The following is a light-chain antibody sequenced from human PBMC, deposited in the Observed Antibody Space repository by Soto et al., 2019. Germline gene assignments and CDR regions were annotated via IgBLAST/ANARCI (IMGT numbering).Light chain of an antibody. V-gene: IGLV2-14*01. CDR2: DVS. CDR3: SSYTTSNTRQIV. J-gene: IGLJ1*01. Sequence: QSVLTQPASVSGSRGQSITISCTGTSSDVGGYNYVSWYQQHPGKAPKFMIYDVSNRPSGVSNRFSGSKSGNTASLTISGLQAEYEADYSCSSYTTSNTRQIVFGTGTKVTVL. CDR1: SSDVGGYNY.